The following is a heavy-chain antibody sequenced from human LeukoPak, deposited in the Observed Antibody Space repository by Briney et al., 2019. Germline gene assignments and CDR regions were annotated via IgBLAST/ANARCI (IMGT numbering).Heavy chain of an antibody. Sequence: SETLSLTCTVSGGSISSYYWSWIRQPPGKGLEWIGYIYYSGSTNYNPSLKSRVTISVDTSKNQFSLKLSSVTAADTAVYYCARAGIAVAGTIPLFDYWGQGTLVTVSS. CDR2: IYYSGST. V-gene: IGHV4-59*01. D-gene: IGHD6-19*01. CDR3: ARAGIAVAGTIPLFDY. CDR1: GGSISSYY. J-gene: IGHJ4*02.